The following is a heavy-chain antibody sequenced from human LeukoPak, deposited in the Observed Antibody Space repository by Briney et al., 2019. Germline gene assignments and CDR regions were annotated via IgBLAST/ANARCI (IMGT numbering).Heavy chain of an antibody. CDR3: ARLSTDSSSWSYYYYYYMDV. CDR1: GGSFSGYY. CDR2: INHSGST. J-gene: IGHJ6*03. Sequence: KPSETLSLTCAVYGGSFSGYYWSWIRQPPGKGLEWIGEINHSGSTNYNPSLKSRVTISVDTSKNQFSLKLSSVTAADTAVYYCARLSTDSSSWSYYYYYYMDVWGKGTTVTISS. V-gene: IGHV4-34*01. D-gene: IGHD6-13*01.